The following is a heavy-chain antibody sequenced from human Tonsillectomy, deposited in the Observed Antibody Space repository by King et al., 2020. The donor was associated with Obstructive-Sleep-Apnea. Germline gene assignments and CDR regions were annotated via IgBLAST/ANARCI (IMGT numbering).Heavy chain of an antibody. CDR3: ARDRVDYGDYYFDY. Sequence: QLQESGPGLVKPSQTLSLTCTVSGGPISSGDYFWNWIRQPPGKGLDWIGYIYYSGNSYSIPSLRSRVSISVDTSKNQFSLELSSVTAADTAVYYCARDRVDYGDYYFDYWGQGTLVTVSS. CDR1: GGPISSGDYF. V-gene: IGHV4-30-4*01. CDR2: IYYSGNS. D-gene: IGHD4-17*01. J-gene: IGHJ4*02.